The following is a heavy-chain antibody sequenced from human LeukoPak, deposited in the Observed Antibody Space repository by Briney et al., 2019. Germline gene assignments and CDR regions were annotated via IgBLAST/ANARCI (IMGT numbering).Heavy chain of an antibody. J-gene: IGHJ4*02. D-gene: IGHD4-17*01. CDR2: IYYSGST. CDR3: ARRNYGDRHYDY. Sequence: SETLSLTCTVSGGSISSYYWSWIRQPPGKGLEWIGYIYYSGSTNYNPSLKSRVTISVDTSKNQFSLKLSSVTAADTAVYYCARRNYGDRHYDYWGQGTLVTVSS. CDR1: GGSISSYY. V-gene: IGHV4-59*01.